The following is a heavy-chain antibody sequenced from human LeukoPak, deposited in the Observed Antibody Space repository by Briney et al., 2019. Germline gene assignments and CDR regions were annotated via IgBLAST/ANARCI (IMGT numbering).Heavy chain of an antibody. CDR1: GFTFSSYA. D-gene: IGHD6-19*01. J-gene: IGHJ4*02. CDR2: ISHDGSNK. CDR3: ARESSSGWYYFDY. V-gene: IGHV3-30*04. Sequence: GGSLRLSCAASGFTFSSYAMHWVRQAPGKGLEWVAVISHDGSNKYYADSVKGRFTISRDNSKNTLYLQMNSLRAEDTAVYYCARESSSGWYYFDYWGQGTLVTVSS.